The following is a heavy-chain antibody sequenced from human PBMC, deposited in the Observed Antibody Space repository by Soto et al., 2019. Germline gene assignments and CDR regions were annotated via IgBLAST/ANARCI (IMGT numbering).Heavy chain of an antibody. CDR3: ARCPSGWDPNWFDP. V-gene: IGHV4-39*01. Sequence: SETLSLTCTVSGGSISSSNYYWGWVRQPPGKGLEWIASIYYSGRTYYNPSLMSRVTTSVDTSRNQFSLKLSSVTAADTAVYYCARCPSGWDPNWFDPWGQGTLVT. J-gene: IGHJ5*02. CDR2: IYYSGRT. CDR1: GGSISSSNYY. D-gene: IGHD6-19*01.